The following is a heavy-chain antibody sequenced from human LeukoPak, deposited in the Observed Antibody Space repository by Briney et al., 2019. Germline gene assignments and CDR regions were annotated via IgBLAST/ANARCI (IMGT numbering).Heavy chain of an antibody. V-gene: IGHV3-21*01. J-gene: IGHJ6*02. CDR2: ISSSSSYI. CDR3: ARASPLRFLDV. CDR1: GFPFSSYS. D-gene: IGHD3-3*01. Sequence: GGSLRLSCGASGFPFSSYSMNWVRQAPGKGLEWVSSISSSSSYIYYADSVKGRFTISRDNAKNSLYLQMNSLRAEDTAVYYCARASPLRFLDVWGQGTTVTVSS.